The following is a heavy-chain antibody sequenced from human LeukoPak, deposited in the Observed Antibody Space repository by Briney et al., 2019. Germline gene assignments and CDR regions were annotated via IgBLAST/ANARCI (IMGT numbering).Heavy chain of an antibody. CDR1: GGSISSSSYY. CDR2: IYYSGST. Sequence: SETLSLTCTVSGGSISSSSYYWGWIRQPPGKGLEWIGSIYYSGSTYYNPSLKSRVTISVDTSKNQFSLKLTSVTAADTAVYYCARREHSYGYFDYWGQGALVTVSS. V-gene: IGHV4-39*01. CDR3: ARREHSYGYFDY. J-gene: IGHJ4*02. D-gene: IGHD5-18*01.